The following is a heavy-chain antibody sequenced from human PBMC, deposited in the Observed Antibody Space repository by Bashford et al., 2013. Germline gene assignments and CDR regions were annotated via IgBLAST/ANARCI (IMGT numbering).Heavy chain of an antibody. Sequence: SVKVSCKASGGTFSSYAISWVRQAPGQGLEWMGRIIPILGIANYAQKFQGRVTITADKSTSTAYMELSSLRSEDTAVYYCARVSVHYYFDYWGQGTLVTVSS. CDR3: ARVSVHYYFDY. V-gene: IGHV1-69*04. CDR1: GGTFSSYA. J-gene: IGHJ4*02. CDR2: IIPILGIA. D-gene: IGHD1-1*01.